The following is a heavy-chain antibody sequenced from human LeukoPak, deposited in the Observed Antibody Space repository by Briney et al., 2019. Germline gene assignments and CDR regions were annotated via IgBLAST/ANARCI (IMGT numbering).Heavy chain of an antibody. CDR1: GGPFSGYY. V-gene: IGHV4-34*01. J-gene: IGHJ4*02. CDR3: SAGSGSYYSDY. Sequence: NTSETLSLTCAVYGGPFSGYYWSWIRQPPGKGLEWIGEINHSGSTNYNPSLKSRVTISVDTSKNQFSLKLSSVTAADTAVYYCSAGSGSYYSDYWGQGTLVTVSS. CDR2: INHSGST. D-gene: IGHD1-26*01.